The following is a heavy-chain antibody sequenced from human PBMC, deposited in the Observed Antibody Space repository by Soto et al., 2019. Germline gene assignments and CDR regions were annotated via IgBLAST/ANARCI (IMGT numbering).Heavy chain of an antibody. CDR1: GYSFAVYW. CDR2: IDPSDSQT. D-gene: IGHD3-22*01. Sequence: GESLKISCNGAGYSFAVYWITWVRQKPGKGLEWMGRIDPSDSQTYYSPSFRGHVTISVTKSITAVFLQWSSLRASDTAMYYCARQIYDSDTGPNFQYYFDSWGQGTPVTVSS. CDR3: ARQIYDSDTGPNFQYYFDS. J-gene: IGHJ4*02. V-gene: IGHV5-10-1*01.